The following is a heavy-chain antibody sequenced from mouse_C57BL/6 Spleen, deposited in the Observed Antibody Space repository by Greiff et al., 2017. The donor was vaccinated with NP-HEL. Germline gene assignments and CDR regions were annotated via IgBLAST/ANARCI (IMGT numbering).Heavy chain of an antibody. CDR2: IYPGGGYT. V-gene: IGHV1-63*01. D-gene: IGHD2-4*01. Sequence: QVQLQQSGAELVRPGTSVKMSCTASGYTFTNYWIGWAKQRPGHGLEWIGDIYPGGGYTNYHEKFKGKATLTADKSSTTAYMQFSSLTSEDAAIYYCARRGDYAWFAYWGQGTLVTVSA. CDR3: ARRGDYAWFAY. J-gene: IGHJ3*01. CDR1: GYTFTNYW.